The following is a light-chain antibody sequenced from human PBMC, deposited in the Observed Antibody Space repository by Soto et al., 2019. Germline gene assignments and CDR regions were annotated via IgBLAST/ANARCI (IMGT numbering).Light chain of an antibody. J-gene: IGKJ5*01. CDR3: QQRNNWPAIS. CDR2: DAS. Sequence: EVVLTQSPGTLSLSPGKRATLSCRASQSVSSSYLAWYQQQPGQAPRLLIYDASSRATGIPDRFSGSGSGTDFTLTIGRLEPEDFAVYYCQQRNNWPAISFGQGTRLEIK. CDR1: QSVSSSY. V-gene: IGKV3D-20*02.